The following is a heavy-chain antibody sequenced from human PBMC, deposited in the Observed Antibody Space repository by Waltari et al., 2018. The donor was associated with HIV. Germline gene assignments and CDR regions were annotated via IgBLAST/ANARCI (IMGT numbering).Heavy chain of an antibody. Sequence: EVQLVQSGGGLVQPGGSRRLTCAAAGFSASRYWMPWVRQIPGQGLVWVSRINPDGNTINYADSVRGRFTISRDYAKNTLYLQMNSLRDEDTAMYYCVKDMFGEYDYWGQGTLVTVSS. V-gene: IGHV3-74*01. CDR1: GFSASRYW. CDR2: INPDGNTI. D-gene: IGHD3-10*02. CDR3: VKDMFGEYDY. J-gene: IGHJ4*02.